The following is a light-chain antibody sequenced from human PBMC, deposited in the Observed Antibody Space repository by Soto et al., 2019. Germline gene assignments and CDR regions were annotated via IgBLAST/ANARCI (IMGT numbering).Light chain of an antibody. V-gene: IGKV4-1*01. Sequence: DIVMTQSPDSLAVSLGERATINCKSSQSVLYSPNNKNYLAWYQQKPGHPPKLLIYWASSRASGVPDRFSGSGFGTDFALTISSLQAEDVAVYYCQQYYGTPHTFGQGTKLEIK. CDR1: QSVLYSPNNKNY. CDR2: WAS. J-gene: IGKJ2*01. CDR3: QQYYGTPHT.